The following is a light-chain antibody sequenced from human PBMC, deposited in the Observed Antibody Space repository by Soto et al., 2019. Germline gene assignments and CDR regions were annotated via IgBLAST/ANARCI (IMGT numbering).Light chain of an antibody. CDR1: QSISSNY. CDR3: QKRSNWQIT. V-gene: IGKV3D-20*02. Sequence: EIVLTQSPDTLSLSPGERATISCGASQSISSNYLAWYQQKPGQAPRLLIYDASNRATGIPARFSGSGSRTDFTLTISGLEPEDFAVYYCQKRSNWQITFGQGTRLEIK. J-gene: IGKJ5*01. CDR2: DAS.